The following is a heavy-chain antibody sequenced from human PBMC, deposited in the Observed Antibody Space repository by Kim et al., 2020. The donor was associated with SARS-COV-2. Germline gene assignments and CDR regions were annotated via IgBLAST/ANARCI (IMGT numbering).Heavy chain of an antibody. V-gene: IGHV3-43*02. Sequence: GGSLRLSCAASGFTFGDYAIHWVRQVPGKGLEWVSFISRGGDHIWYPDSVQGRFTISRDNSKQSVYLQMNSLRSEDTALYYCARGHQRLLKDGGQGTQVTVP. J-gene: IGHJ4*02. CDR2: ISRGGDHI. D-gene: IGHD6-25*01. CDR1: GFTFGDYA. CDR3: ARGHQRLLKD.